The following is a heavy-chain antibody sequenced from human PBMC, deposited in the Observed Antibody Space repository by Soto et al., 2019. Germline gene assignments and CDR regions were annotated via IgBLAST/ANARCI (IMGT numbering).Heavy chain of an antibody. J-gene: IGHJ4*02. V-gene: IGHV4-4*02. CDR2: IFHSGST. Sequence: SETLSLTCAVSGGSIRSNNRWSWVRQPPGKGLEWIGEIFHSGSTNYNPSLKTRVTISVDKSKNQFSLKLSSVTAADTAVYYCARVYSGSYSAYWGQGTPVTVS. D-gene: IGHD1-26*01. CDR1: GGSIRSNNR. CDR3: ARVYSGSYSAY.